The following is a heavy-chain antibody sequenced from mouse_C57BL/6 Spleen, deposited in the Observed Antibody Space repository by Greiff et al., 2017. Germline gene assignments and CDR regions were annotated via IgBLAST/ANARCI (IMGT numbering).Heavy chain of an antibody. V-gene: IGHV1-53*01. CDR1: GYTFTSYW. Sequence: QVQLKQPGTELVKPGASVKLSCKASGYTFTSYWMHWVKQRPGQGLEWIGNINPSNGGTNYNEKFKSKATLTVDKSSSTAYMQLSSLTSEDSAVYYCARSDYGYDDAMDYWGQGTSVTVSS. CDR2: INPSNGGT. CDR3: ARSDYGYDDAMDY. D-gene: IGHD2-2*01. J-gene: IGHJ4*01.